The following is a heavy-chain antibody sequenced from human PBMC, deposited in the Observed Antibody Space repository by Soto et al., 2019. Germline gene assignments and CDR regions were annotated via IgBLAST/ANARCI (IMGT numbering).Heavy chain of an antibody. CDR2: FNPILSFS. D-gene: IGHD3-10*01. CDR3: ATSFGSGSRAFDY. J-gene: IGHJ4*02. Sequence: QVQLVQSGAEVKKPGSSVKVSCKASGDTYNFYTINWVRQAPGLGLEWMGRFNPILSFSNSALKFQGRVTLTADKSTSTAYMVLSSLRSQDTAKYYCATSFGSGSRAFDYWGQGALGTVSS. CDR1: GDTYNFYT. V-gene: IGHV1-69*02.